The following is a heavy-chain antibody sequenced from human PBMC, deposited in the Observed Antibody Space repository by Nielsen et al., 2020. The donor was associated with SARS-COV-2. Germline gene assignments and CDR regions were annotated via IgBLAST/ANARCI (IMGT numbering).Heavy chain of an antibody. D-gene: IGHD6-6*01. CDR3: AKDQYSSSSFLDY. V-gene: IGHV3-30*18. CDR2: ISYDGSNK. Sequence: GESLKISCAASGFTFSSYGMHWVRQAPGKGLEWVAVISYDGSNKYYADSVKGRFTISRDNSKNTLYLQMNSLRAEDTAVYYCAKDQYSSSSFLDYWGQGTLVTVSS. CDR1: GFTFSSYG. J-gene: IGHJ4*02.